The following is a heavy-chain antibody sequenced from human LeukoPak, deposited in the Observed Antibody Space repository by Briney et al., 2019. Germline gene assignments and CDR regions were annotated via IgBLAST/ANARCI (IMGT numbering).Heavy chain of an antibody. Sequence: SQTLSPTCAVSGGSISSGGYSWSWIRQPPGKGLEWIGYICHSGSTYYNPSLKSRVTISVDRSKNQFSLKLSSVTAADTAVYYCARTYYDFWSGYYTEAGWFDPWGQGTLVTVSS. V-gene: IGHV4-30-2*01. D-gene: IGHD3-3*01. CDR1: GGSISSGGYS. CDR3: ARTYYDFWSGYYTEAGWFDP. CDR2: ICHSGST. J-gene: IGHJ5*02.